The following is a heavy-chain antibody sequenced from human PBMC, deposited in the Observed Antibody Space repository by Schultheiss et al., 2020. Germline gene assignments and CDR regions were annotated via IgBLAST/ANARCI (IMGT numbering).Heavy chain of an antibody. Sequence: GGSLRLSCAASGFTFSSCAMHWVRQAPGKGLEWVAVISYDGINKYYADSVKGRFTISRDNSKNTLYLQMNSLKTEDTAVYYCATDQSHVSFDIWGQGTMVTVSS. CDR1: GFTFSSCA. V-gene: IGHV3-30*04. CDR2: ISYDGINK. J-gene: IGHJ3*02. CDR3: ATDQSHVSFDI. D-gene: IGHD3-10*02.